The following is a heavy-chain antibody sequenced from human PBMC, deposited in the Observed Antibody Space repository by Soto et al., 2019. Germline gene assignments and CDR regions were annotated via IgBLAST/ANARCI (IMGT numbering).Heavy chain of an antibody. D-gene: IGHD4-17*01. Sequence: EVQLVESGGGLVKPGGSLRLSCAASGFTFSNAWMSWVRQAPGKGLEWVGRIKSKTDGGTTDYAAPVKGRFTISRDESQYTLYLQMNSLKTEATAVYYYTTAIYGDYVKDYWGQGTLVTVSS. CDR3: TTAIYGDYVKDY. J-gene: IGHJ4*02. CDR2: IKSKTDGGTT. V-gene: IGHV3-15*01. CDR1: GFTFSNAW.